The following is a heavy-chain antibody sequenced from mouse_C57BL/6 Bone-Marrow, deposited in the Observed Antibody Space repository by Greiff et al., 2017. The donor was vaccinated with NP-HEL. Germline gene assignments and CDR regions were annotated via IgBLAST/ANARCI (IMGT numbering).Heavy chain of an antibody. CDR2: ISSGGSYT. CDR3: ERQEGGHFDY. CDR1: GFTFSNYG. Sequence: EVKLMESGGDLVKPGGSLKLSCAASGFTFSNYGMSWVRQTPDKRLEWVATISSGGSYTYYTDSVKGRVTFSRDNAKNTPYLQMSSLKSEDTARYYCERQEGGHFDYWGQGTTLTVSS. J-gene: IGHJ2*01. V-gene: IGHV5-6*01.